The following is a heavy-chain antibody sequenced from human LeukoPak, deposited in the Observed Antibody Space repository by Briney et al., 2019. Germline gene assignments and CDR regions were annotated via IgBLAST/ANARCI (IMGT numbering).Heavy chain of an antibody. D-gene: IGHD3-16*02. CDR1: GHTFTSYG. V-gene: IGHV1-18*01. Sequence: ASVKVSCKASGHTFTSYGISWVRQSPGQGLEWMRWIRANNGNTKYAQKFQGRVTMTTDTFTSTAYVELRSLRSDDTAVYYCARDPPEYYDYIWGSYRSDAFDIWGQGTMVTVSS. CDR3: ARDPPEYYDYIWGSYRSDAFDI. CDR2: IRANNGNT. J-gene: IGHJ3*02.